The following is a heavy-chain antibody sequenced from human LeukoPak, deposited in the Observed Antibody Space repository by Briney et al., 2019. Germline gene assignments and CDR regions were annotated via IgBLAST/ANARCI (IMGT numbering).Heavy chain of an antibody. D-gene: IGHD3-22*01. V-gene: IGHV4-59*01. J-gene: IGHJ5*02. CDR2: IYYSGST. Sequence: SETLSLTCTVSGGSISSYCWSWIRQPPGKGLEWIGYIYYSGSTNYNPSLKSRVTISVDTSKNQFSLKLSSVTAADTAVYYCARETPYYYDSSAAGWFDPWGQGTLVTVSS. CDR3: ARETPYYYDSSAAGWFDP. CDR1: GGSISSYC.